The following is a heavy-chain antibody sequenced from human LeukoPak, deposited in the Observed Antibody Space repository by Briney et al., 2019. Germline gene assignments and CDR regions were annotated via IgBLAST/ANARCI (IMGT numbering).Heavy chain of an antibody. Sequence: KTSETLSLTCAVYGGSFSGYYWSWIRQPPGKGLEWIGEINHSGSTNYNPSLKSRVTIPVDTSKNQFSLKLSSVTAADTAVYYCARLAVAGTSITSGYYYYGMDVWGQGTTVTVSS. V-gene: IGHV4-34*01. CDR1: GGSFSGYY. CDR3: ARLAVAGTSITSGYYYYGMDV. J-gene: IGHJ6*02. D-gene: IGHD6-19*01. CDR2: INHSGST.